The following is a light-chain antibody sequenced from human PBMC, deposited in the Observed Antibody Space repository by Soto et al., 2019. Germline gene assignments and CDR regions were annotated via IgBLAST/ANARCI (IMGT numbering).Light chain of an antibody. CDR1: SSNIGAGYE. CDR3: QSYDSSLSGDV. Sequence: QSVLTQPPSVSEAPGQRVTISCTGSSSNIGAGYEAHWYQQVPGTAPKLLIYENNNRPSGVPDRFSCSKSGTSASLAITGLQAEDEAEYYCQSYDSSLSGDVFGTGTKLTVL. V-gene: IGLV1-40*01. J-gene: IGLJ1*01. CDR2: ENN.